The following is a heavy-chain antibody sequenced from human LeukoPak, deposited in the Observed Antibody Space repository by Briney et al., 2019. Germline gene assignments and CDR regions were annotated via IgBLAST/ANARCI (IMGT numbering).Heavy chain of an antibody. D-gene: IGHD1-26*01. CDR3: ARRVGGTPDY. J-gene: IGHJ4*02. Sequence: GGSLRLSCTASGFTFSNHAMSWVRQAPGKGLEWVSAIGGDGRGTDYADSVKGRFTISRDNSKNTLYLEMNSLRADDTARYYCARRVGGTPDYWGPGTLVTVSS. CDR1: GFTFSNHA. V-gene: IGHV3-23*01. CDR2: IGGDGRGT.